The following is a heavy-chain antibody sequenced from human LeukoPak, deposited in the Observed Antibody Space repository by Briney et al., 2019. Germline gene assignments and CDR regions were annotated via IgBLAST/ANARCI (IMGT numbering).Heavy chain of an antibody. CDR1: GFTFSDYY. CDR2: ISYDGSNK. D-gene: IGHD2-15*01. J-gene: IGHJ4*02. CDR3: AREFYRAATSDY. Sequence: PGGSLRLSCAASGFTFSDYYMSWIRQAPGKGLEWVAVISYDGSNKYYADSVKGRFTISRDNSMSTLYLEMNSLRAEDTAMYYCAREFYRAATSDYWGQGTLVTVSS. V-gene: IGHV3-30-3*01.